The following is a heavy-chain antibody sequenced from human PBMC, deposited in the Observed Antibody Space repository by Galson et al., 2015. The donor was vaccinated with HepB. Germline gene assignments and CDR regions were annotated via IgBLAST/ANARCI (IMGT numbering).Heavy chain of an antibody. Sequence: SLRLSCAASGFTFSSYAMHWVRQAPGKGLEWVAVISYDGSNKYYADSVKGRFTISRDNSKNTLYLQMNSLRAEDTAVYYCPTGELLGYWGQGTLVTVSS. CDR1: GFTFSSYA. V-gene: IGHV3-30*04. D-gene: IGHD3-10*01. CDR2: ISYDGSNK. J-gene: IGHJ4*02. CDR3: PTGELLGY.